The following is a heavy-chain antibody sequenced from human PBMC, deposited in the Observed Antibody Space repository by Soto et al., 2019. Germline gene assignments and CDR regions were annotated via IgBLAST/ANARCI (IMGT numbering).Heavy chain of an antibody. J-gene: IGHJ4*02. CDR1: GFTFSSYA. Sequence: GGSLRLSCAASGFTFSSYAMHWVRQAPGKGLEWVAVISYDGSNKYYADSVKGRFTISRDNSKNTLYLQMNSLRAEDTAVYYCAREGVAAAGPYDYYFDYWGQGTLVTVSS. CDR2: ISYDGSNK. CDR3: AREGVAAAGPYDYYFDY. V-gene: IGHV3-30-3*01. D-gene: IGHD6-13*01.